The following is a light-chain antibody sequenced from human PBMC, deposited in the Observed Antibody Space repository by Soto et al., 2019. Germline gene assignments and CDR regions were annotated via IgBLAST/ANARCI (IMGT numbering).Light chain of an antibody. CDR1: SSDVGTYNY. CDR3: CSYAGAYTWM. V-gene: IGLV2-11*01. CDR2: DVS. J-gene: IGLJ3*02. Sequence: QSVLTQPRSVSGPPGQSVSISCSGTSSDVGTYNYVSWYQQHPGKAPKLMIYDVSKRPSGVPDRFSGSKSGNTASLTISGLQAEDEADYYCCSYAGAYTWMFGGGTKLTVL.